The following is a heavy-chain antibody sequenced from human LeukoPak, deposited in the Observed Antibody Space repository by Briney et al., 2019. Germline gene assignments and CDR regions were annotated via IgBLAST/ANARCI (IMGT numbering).Heavy chain of an antibody. J-gene: IGHJ4*02. CDR1: GGSISSYY. Sequence: PSETLSLTCTVSGGSISSYYWSWIRQPAGKGLEWIGRIYTSGSTNYNPSLKSRVTISVDTSKNQFPLKLSSVTAADTAVYYCASFPYYYDSSGYYYWGQGTLVTVS. CDR2: IYTSGST. CDR3: ASFPYYYDSSGYYY. V-gene: IGHV4-4*07. D-gene: IGHD3-22*01.